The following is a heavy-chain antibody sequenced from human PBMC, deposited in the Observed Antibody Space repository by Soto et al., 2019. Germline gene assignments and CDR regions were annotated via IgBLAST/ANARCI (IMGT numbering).Heavy chain of an antibody. J-gene: IGHJ4*02. Sequence: LSPSSTVADSFIGCYYCCWLQPPPGGGLGWIGYIPYSGSTNYAQTLQSRVTISIDTSKSPFYMELSSVSAADTAVYYCARDLHSYSRVTGFDYWGQGTLVTVSS. V-gene: IGHV4-59*01. D-gene: IGHD4-4*01. CDR1: DSFIGCYY. CDR3: ARDLHSYSRVTGFDY. CDR2: IPYSGST.